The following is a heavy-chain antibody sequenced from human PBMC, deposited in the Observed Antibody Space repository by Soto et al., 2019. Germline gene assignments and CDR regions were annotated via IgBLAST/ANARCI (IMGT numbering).Heavy chain of an antibody. Sequence: EVQLVESGGGLVKPGGSLRLSCAASGFTFSSYSMNWVRQAPGKGLEWVSSISSSSSYIYYADSVKGRFTISRDNAKNLLYLQMNRLRAEDTALYYCARDGYGDYPQDYWGQGTLVTVSS. CDR2: ISSSSSYI. CDR3: ARDGYGDYPQDY. J-gene: IGHJ4*02. CDR1: GFTFSSYS. V-gene: IGHV3-21*01. D-gene: IGHD4-17*01.